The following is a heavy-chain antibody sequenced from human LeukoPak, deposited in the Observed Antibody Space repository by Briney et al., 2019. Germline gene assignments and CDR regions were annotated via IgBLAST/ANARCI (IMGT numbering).Heavy chain of an antibody. CDR2: IYITGTT. CDR3: ARLKFYDSTGYNQGYYMDV. J-gene: IGHJ6*03. V-gene: IGHV4-4*07. Sequence: NPAETLSLTCTVSGGSTINYYWSWIRQSAAKELEWVGRIYITGTTDYNPSLKSRLTMSIDTSKNQFSLNLRSVTAADTAVYYCARLKFYDSTGYNQGYYMDVWGKGLTVTVSS. CDR1: GGSTINYY. D-gene: IGHD3-22*01.